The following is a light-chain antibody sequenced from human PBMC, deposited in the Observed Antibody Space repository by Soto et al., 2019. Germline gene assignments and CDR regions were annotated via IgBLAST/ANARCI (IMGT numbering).Light chain of an antibody. J-gene: IGLJ1*01. V-gene: IGLV1-51*01. Sequence: QSVLTQPPSVSAAPGQQVTISCSGSSSNIGDNYVSWYQHFPGTAPKLVVYDNDRRPSGIPGRFSGSKSGTSATLVITGLQTGDEADYYCGTWDERLDGNYVFGTGTKVTVL. CDR1: SSNIGDNY. CDR2: DND. CDR3: GTWDERLDGNYV.